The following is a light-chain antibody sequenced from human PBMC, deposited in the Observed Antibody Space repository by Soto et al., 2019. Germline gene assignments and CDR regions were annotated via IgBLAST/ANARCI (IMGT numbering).Light chain of an antibody. Sequence: DIQMTQSPSSLSASVGDRVTITCRASQSISNWLVWYQQKPGKAPKLLIYKASSLESGVPSTFSGSGSGTEFTLTISSLQPEDFASYYCLQHNSYPLTFGGVTK. CDR1: QSISNW. J-gene: IGKJ4*01. CDR3: LQHNSYPLT. CDR2: KAS. V-gene: IGKV1-5*03.